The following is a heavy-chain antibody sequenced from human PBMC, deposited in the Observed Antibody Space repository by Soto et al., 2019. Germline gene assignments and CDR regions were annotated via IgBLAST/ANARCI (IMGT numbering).Heavy chain of an antibody. CDR1: GCSISSGGYY. J-gene: IGHJ5*02. CDR2: IYYSGST. Sequence: PSETLSLTCTVSGCSISSGGYYWSWIRQHPGKGLEWIGYIYYSGSTYYNPSLKSRVTISVDTSKNQFSLKLSSVTAADTAVYYCARGTVTTDHWFGPWGQGTLVTVSS. CDR3: ARGTVTTDHWFGP. D-gene: IGHD2-2*01. V-gene: IGHV4-31*03.